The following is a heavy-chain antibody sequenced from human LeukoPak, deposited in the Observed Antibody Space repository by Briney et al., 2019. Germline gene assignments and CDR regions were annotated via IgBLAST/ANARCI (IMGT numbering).Heavy chain of an antibody. CDR3: ARASDYYDSSGAWGY. CDR1: GFTFSSYS. V-gene: IGHV3-7*01. J-gene: IGHJ4*02. CDR2: IKQDGSEK. Sequence: GGSLRLSCAASGFTFSSYSMNWVRQAPGKGLEWVANIKQDGSEKYYVDSVKGRFTISRDNAKNSLYLQMNSLGAEDTAVYYCARASDYYDSSGAWGYWGQGTLVTVSS. D-gene: IGHD3-22*01.